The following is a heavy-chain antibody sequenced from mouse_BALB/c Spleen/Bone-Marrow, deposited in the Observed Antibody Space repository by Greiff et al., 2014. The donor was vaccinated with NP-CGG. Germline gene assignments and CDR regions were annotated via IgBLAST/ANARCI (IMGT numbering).Heavy chain of an antibody. V-gene: IGHV5-17*02. CDR2: ISSGSSTI. Sequence: EVMLVESGGGLVQPGGSRKLSCAASGFTFSSFGMHWVRQAPEKGLEWVAYISSGSSTIYYADTVKGRFTISRDNPKNTLFLQMASLRSEDTAMYYCARLRRYYGYFDYRGQGTTLTVSS. D-gene: IGHD1-1*01. CDR1: GFTFSSFG. J-gene: IGHJ2*01. CDR3: ARLRRYYGYFDY.